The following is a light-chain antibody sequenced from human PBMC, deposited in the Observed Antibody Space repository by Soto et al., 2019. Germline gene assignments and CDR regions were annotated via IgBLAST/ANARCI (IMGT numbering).Light chain of an antibody. J-gene: IGKJ1*01. Sequence: ETMLTQSPASLSLSPGERATLSCRASQSVDRYLAWYQQKPGQAPRLLIYDASNRATGIPARFSGSGSGTDFTLTISSLEPEDFAVYCCQQFDGSLWTFGPGTKVDI. CDR1: QSVDRY. CDR3: QQFDGSLWT. V-gene: IGKV3-11*01. CDR2: DAS.